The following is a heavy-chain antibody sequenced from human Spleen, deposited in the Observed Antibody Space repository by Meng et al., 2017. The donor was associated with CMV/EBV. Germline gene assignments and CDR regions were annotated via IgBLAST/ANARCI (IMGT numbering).Heavy chain of an antibody. Sequence: SGRTFSSYAISWVRQAPGQGLEWMGGIIPIFGTANYAQKFQGRVTITTDESTSTAYMELSSLRSEDTAVYYCARGSSPLVAARPLDYWGQGTLVTVSS. CDR2: IIPIFGTA. V-gene: IGHV1-69*05. CDR1: GRTFSSYA. J-gene: IGHJ4*02. D-gene: IGHD6-6*01. CDR3: ARGSSPLVAARPLDY.